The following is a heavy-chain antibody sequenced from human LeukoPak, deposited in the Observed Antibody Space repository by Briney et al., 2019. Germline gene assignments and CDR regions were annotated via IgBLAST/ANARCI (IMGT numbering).Heavy chain of an antibody. J-gene: IGHJ4*02. Sequence: GGSLRLSCAASGFTFSSYAMSWVRQAPGKGLEWVSSISGSGGNTYYADSVKGRFTISRDNSKSTLYLQMNSLRAEDTAVYYCAKIGSSGCLDYWGQGTLVTVSS. CDR2: ISGSGGNT. CDR1: GFTFSSYA. CDR3: AKIGSSGCLDY. D-gene: IGHD6-19*01. V-gene: IGHV3-23*01.